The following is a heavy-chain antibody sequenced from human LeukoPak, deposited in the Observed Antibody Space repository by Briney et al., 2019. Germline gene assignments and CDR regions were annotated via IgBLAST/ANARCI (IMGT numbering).Heavy chain of an antibody. CDR3: ARAQMVTRYYYYYMDV. J-gene: IGHJ6*03. Sequence: SVKVSCKASGGTFSSYAISWVRQAPEQGLEWMGGIIPIFGTANYAQKFQGRVTTTTGESTSTAYMELSSLRSEDTAVYYCARAQMVTRYYYYYMDVWGKGTTVTVSS. V-gene: IGHV1-69*05. CDR1: GGTFSSYA. CDR2: IIPIFGTA. D-gene: IGHD2-8*01.